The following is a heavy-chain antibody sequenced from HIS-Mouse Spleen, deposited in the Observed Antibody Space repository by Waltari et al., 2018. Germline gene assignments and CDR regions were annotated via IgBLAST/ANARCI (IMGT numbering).Heavy chain of an antibody. CDR1: GGTFSSYA. V-gene: IGHV1-69*04. CDR3: ARADDFWSGYYTDDAFDI. Sequence: QVQLVQSGAEVKKPGSSVKVSCKASGGTFSSYAISWVRKAPGQGLEWMGRIIPILGIANYAQKFQGRVTITADKSTSTAYMELSSLRSEDTAVYYCARADDFWSGYYTDDAFDIWGQGTMVTVSS. CDR2: IIPILGIA. D-gene: IGHD3-3*01. J-gene: IGHJ3*02.